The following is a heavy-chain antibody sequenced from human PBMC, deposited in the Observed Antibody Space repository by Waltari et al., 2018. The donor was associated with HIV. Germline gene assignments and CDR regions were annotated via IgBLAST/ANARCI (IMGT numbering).Heavy chain of an antibody. D-gene: IGHD6-25*01. Sequence: QVQLQESGPGLVKPSGTLSLTCSVSGGFISSSNWWTWVRQSPAKGLEWIGEIFHSGSAQYNPSLGSRVIISVDKSKNHFSLTLTSVTAADTAIYYCARGSSGYLGWYFDYWGRGTLVTVSS. CDR2: IFHSGSA. J-gene: IGHJ4*02. CDR1: GGFISSSNW. V-gene: IGHV4-4*02. CDR3: ARGSSGYLGWYFDY.